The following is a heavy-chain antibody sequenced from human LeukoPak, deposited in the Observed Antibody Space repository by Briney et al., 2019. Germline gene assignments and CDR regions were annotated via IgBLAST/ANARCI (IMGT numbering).Heavy chain of an antibody. V-gene: IGHV3-73*01. CDR1: GFTFSGSP. CDR3: TQSNY. CDR2: IRSKADNYAT. J-gene: IGHJ4*02. Sequence: GGSLRLSRAASGFTFSGSPILWVRQASGKGLEWVGRIRSKADNYATAYAASVQGRCTISRDDSKSTAYLQLNSLKTEDTAVYYCTQSNYWGQGALVTVSS.